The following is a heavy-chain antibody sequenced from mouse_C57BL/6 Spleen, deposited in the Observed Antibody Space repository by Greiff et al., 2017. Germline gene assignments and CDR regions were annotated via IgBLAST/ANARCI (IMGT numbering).Heavy chain of an antibody. CDR3: ARLGSYFYGRSYVRGAMDY. J-gene: IGHJ4*01. CDR1: GYTFTSYW. Sequence: QVQLQQPGAELVKPGASVKLSCKASGYTFTSYWMQWVKQRPGQGLEWLGEFDPSDSYPNYNQQFKGKATLTVDTSSSTAYMQLSSLTSEDSAVYYGARLGSYFYGRSYVRGAMDYWGQGTSVTVSS. V-gene: IGHV1-50*01. D-gene: IGHD1-1*01. CDR2: FDPSDSYP.